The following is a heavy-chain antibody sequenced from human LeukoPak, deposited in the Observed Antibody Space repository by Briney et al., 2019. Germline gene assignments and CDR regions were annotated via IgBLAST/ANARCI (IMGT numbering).Heavy chain of an antibody. J-gene: IGHJ4*02. V-gene: IGHV1-69*13. Sequence: SVKVSCKASGGSFSSYAISWVRQAPGQGLEWMGGIIPIFGTANYAQKFRGRVTITADESTSTAYMELSSLRSEDTAVYYCARDRRDGYNPFDYWGQGTLVTVSS. D-gene: IGHD5-24*01. CDR1: GGSFSSYA. CDR2: IIPIFGTA. CDR3: ARDRRDGYNPFDY.